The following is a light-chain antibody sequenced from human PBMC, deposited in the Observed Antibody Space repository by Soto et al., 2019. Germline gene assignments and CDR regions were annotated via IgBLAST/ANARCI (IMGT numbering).Light chain of an antibody. CDR3: QQYGSSPPWT. J-gene: IGKJ1*01. V-gene: IGKV3-20*01. CDR1: QSVSSSF. Sequence: EIVLTQSPGTLSLSPGERATLSCRASQSVSSSFLAWYQQKPGQAPRLLIYGASFRATGIPDRFRGSGSGTDFTLTISRLEPEDFAVYYCQQYGSSPPWTFGQGTKVEIK. CDR2: GAS.